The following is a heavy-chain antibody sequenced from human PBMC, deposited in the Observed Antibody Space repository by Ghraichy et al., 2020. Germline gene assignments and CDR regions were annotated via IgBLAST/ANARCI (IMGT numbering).Heavy chain of an antibody. CDR2: ISSSSSYI. CDR1: GFTFSSYS. Sequence: GGSLRLSCAASGFTFSSYSMNWVRQAPGKGLEWVSSISSSSSYIYYADSVKGRFTISRDNAKNSLYLQMNSLRAEDTAVYYCARDEASYRASYFDYWGQGTLVTVSS. D-gene: IGHD1-14*01. V-gene: IGHV3-21*01. J-gene: IGHJ4*02. CDR3: ARDEASYRASYFDY.